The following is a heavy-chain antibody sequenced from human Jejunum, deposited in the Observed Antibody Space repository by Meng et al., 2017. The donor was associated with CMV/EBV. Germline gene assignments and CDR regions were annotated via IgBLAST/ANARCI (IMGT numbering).Heavy chain of an antibody. CDR3: ARVARGSGWSYYLDL. CDR1: GFTFSYHA. V-gene: IGHV3-23*03. J-gene: IGHJ5*02. D-gene: IGHD6-19*01. Sequence: GFTFSYHAMSWVRQAPGKGLEWVSGIYNDDTTTYFVESVKGRFTISRDNSKNTLYLQVNRLGGEDTALYYCARVARGSGWSYYLDLWGQGTQVTVSS. CDR2: IYNDDTTT.